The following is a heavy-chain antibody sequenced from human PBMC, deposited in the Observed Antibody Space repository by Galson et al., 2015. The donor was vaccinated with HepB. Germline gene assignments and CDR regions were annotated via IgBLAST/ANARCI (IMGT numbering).Heavy chain of an antibody. Sequence: LSLSCAASGFSFDDSAMHWVRQRPGKGLACVSLVYSDRITTSYADSVTGRFSISSDNDKISLFWEMTSLRTEDTALYYCAKDEDGGFYYFAMDVWGRGTTVTDSS. J-gene: IGHJ6*02. CDR2: VYSDRITT. D-gene: IGHD3-10*01. CDR1: GFSFDDSA. V-gene: IGHV3-43*01. CDR3: AKDEDGGFYYFAMDV.